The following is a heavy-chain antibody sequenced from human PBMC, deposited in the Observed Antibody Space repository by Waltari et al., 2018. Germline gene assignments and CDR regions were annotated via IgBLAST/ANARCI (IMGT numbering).Heavy chain of an antibody. D-gene: IGHD7-27*01. CDR1: GFPLAKYW. CDR2: INSDGRST. V-gene: IGHV3-74*01. Sequence: EVQLVESGGGLVQPGWSLRLSCAASGFPLAKYWMHLVRQDAGKGLMWVAHINSDGRSTTYGDSVKGRFTITRDNARDTVYLQMTSLRAEDTAVYFCVTDDPGLGLDVWGQGTTVTVSS. CDR3: VTDDPGLGLDV. J-gene: IGHJ6*02.